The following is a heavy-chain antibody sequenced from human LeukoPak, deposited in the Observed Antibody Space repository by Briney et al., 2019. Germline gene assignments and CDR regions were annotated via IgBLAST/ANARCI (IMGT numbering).Heavy chain of an antibody. CDR2: IIPILGIA. V-gene: IGHV1-69*04. J-gene: IGHJ3*02. CDR1: GGTFISYA. Sequence: SVKVSCKASGGTFISYAISWVRQAPGQGLEWMGRIIPILGIANYAQKFQGRVTITADKSTSTAYMELSSLRSEDTAVYYCARDLALIVVDSGEDAFDIWGQGTMVTVSS. CDR3: ARDLALIVVDSGEDAFDI. D-gene: IGHD3-22*01.